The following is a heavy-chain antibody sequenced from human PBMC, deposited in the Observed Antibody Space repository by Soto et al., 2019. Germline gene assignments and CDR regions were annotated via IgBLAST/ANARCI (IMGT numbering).Heavy chain of an antibody. Sequence: GASVKVSCKASGGTLSSYAISWVRQANGQGLEWMGGIIPIFGTANYAQKFQGRVTITADESTSTAYMELSSLRSEDTAVYYCARGYCSGGSCYPTNWFDPWGQGTLVTVSS. D-gene: IGHD2-15*01. J-gene: IGHJ5*02. CDR2: IIPIFGTA. CDR3: ARGYCSGGSCYPTNWFDP. CDR1: GGTLSSYA. V-gene: IGHV1-69*13.